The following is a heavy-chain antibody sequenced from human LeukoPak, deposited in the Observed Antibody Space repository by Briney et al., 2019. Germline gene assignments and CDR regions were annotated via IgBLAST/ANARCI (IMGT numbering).Heavy chain of an antibody. CDR1: GFTFSSYW. CDR3: ARGGPREYQLLYYFDY. V-gene: IGHV3-7*03. CDR2: IKQDGSEK. D-gene: IGHD2-2*01. Sequence: GGSLRLSCAASGFTFSSYWMSWVRQAPGKGLEWVANIKQDGSEKYYVDSVKGRFTISRDNAKNSLYLQMNSLRAEDTAVYYCARGGPREYQLLYYFDYWGQGTLVTVSS. J-gene: IGHJ4*02.